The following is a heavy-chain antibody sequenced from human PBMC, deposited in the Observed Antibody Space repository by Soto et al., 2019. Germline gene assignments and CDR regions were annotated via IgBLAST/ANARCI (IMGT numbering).Heavy chain of an antibody. CDR2: MYYSGTT. CDR3: ARETPGYSIKPGLWFDP. J-gene: IGHJ5*02. Sequence: SETLSLACTVSGGSISSGGYYWSWSRQHPGKGLEWIGYMYYSGTTYYSPSLKSRVTISVYTSNNQFSLKLSSVTAADTTVYYCARETPGYSIKPGLWFDPWGQGTLVTVSS. V-gene: IGHV4-31*03. D-gene: IGHD6-13*01. CDR1: GGSISSGGYY.